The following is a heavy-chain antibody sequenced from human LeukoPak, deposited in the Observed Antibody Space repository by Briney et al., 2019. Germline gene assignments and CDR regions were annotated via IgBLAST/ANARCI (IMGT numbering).Heavy chain of an antibody. J-gene: IGHJ4*02. CDR1: GGTFSSYA. CDR2: IIPIFGTA. Sequence: SVKVSCKASGGTFSSYAISWVRQAPGQGLEWMGRIIPIFGTANYVQKFQGRVTITTDESTSTAYMELSSLRSEDTAVYYCARVSRGIAVAADDFDYWGQGTLVTVSS. D-gene: IGHD6-19*01. V-gene: IGHV1-69*05. CDR3: ARVSRGIAVAADDFDY.